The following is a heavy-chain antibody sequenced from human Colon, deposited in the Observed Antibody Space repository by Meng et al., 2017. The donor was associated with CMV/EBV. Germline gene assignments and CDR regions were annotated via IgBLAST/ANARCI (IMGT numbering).Heavy chain of an antibody. J-gene: IGHJ4*02. CDR1: GFSPTPTGAG. CDR2: IHWDDDK. D-gene: IGHD2-8*02. CDR3: ARHSLTILTD. Sequence: NEPCPALVTPTLTPTPPCTFAGFSPTPTGAGLAWVRQPPEKAPELLALIHWDDDKRYSPSLKNRLNITKDTSKNQVVLSMADLDPADTGTFYCARHSLTILTDWGQGALVTVSS. V-gene: IGHV2-5*02.